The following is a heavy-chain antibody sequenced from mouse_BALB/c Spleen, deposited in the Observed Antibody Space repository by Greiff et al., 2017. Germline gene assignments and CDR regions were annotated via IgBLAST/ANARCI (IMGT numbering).Heavy chain of an antibody. J-gene: IGHJ4*01. D-gene: IGHD3-3*01. CDR3: VRHEGLGYAMDY. Sequence: EVQRVESGGGLVQPKGSLKLSCAASGFTFNTYAMNWVRQAPGKGLEWVARIRSKSNNYATYYADSVKDRFTISRDDSQSMLYLQMNNLKTEDTAMYYCVRHEGLGYAMDYWGQGTSVTVSS. V-gene: IGHV10-1*02. CDR2: IRSKSNNYAT. CDR1: GFTFNTYA.